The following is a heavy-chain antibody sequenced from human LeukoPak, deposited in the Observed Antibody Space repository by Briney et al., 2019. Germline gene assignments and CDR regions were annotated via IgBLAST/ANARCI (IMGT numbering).Heavy chain of an antibody. CDR1: GFTFSSYA. J-gene: IGHJ1*01. V-gene: IGHV3-30*04. D-gene: IGHD6-19*01. CDR2: ISYDGSNK. Sequence: GRSLRLSCAASGFTFSSYAMHWVRQAPGKGLEWVAVISYDGSNKYYADSVKGRFTISRDNSKNTLYLQMNSLRAEDTAVYYCARDEVAGTEGEYFQHWGQGTLVTVSS. CDR3: ARDEVAGTEGEYFQH.